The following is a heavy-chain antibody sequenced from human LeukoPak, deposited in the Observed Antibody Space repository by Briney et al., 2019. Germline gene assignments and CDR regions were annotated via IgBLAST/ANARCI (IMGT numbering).Heavy chain of an antibody. CDR3: AADHSSSWYPLDAFDI. V-gene: IGHV1-58*01. J-gene: IGHJ3*02. Sequence: SVKVSCKASGFTFTSSAVQWVRQARGQRLEWIGWIVVGSGNTNYAQKFQERVTITRDMSTSTAYMELSSLRSEDTAVYYCAADHSSSWYPLDAFDIWGQGTMVTVSS. D-gene: IGHD6-13*01. CDR1: GFTFTSSA. CDR2: IVVGSGNT.